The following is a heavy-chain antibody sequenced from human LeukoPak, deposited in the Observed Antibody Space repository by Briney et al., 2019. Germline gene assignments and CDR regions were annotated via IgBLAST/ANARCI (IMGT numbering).Heavy chain of an antibody. CDR2: ISGSGDRT. Sequence: GGSLRLSCAASGFTFVSNAMSWVRQAPGKGLEWVSAISGSGDRTHYADSVKGRFTVSRDTSKSTLFLQMNSLRAEDTAVYYCAKLLRGVVVPYFDYWGQGTLVTVSS. J-gene: IGHJ4*02. CDR3: AKLLRGVVVPYFDY. CDR1: GFTFVSNA. V-gene: IGHV3-23*01. D-gene: IGHD3-10*01.